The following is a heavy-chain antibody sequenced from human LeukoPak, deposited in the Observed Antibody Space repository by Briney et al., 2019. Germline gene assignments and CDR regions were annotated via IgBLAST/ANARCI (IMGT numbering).Heavy chain of an antibody. D-gene: IGHD3-10*01. CDR1: GFTFSNYA. CDR2: ISAGGVSLFSGSGSAA. Sequence: GGSLRLSCVASGFTFSNYAMIWVRQAPGKGPQWVSVISAGGVSLFSGSGSAAYYADSVGGRFTISRDNSKNTLYLQRNSLRADDTAVYYCAKMSGVVWFGELRLPFDSWGQGTVVTVSS. V-gene: IGHV3-23*01. CDR3: AKMSGVVWFGELRLPFDS. J-gene: IGHJ4*02.